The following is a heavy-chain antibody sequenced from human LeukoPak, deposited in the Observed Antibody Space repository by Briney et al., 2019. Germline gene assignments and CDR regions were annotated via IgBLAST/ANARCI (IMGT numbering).Heavy chain of an antibody. CDR1: GYTLTELF. Sequence: ASVKVSCKVSGYTLTELFVHWVRQTPGKGLEWMGSFDSEEGEALYAHKFQGRVTMTEVTSTDTAYMELSTLRSEDTAVYYCATQTDSRGYTYWGQGTQVAVTS. CDR2: FDSEEGEA. V-gene: IGHV1-24*01. D-gene: IGHD3-22*01. J-gene: IGHJ4*02. CDR3: ATQTDSRGYTY.